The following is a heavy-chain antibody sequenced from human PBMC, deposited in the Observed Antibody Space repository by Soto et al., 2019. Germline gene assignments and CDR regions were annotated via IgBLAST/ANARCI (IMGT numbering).Heavy chain of an antibody. CDR3: ARDLLQMGTTRYRFDY. J-gene: IGHJ4*02. CDR1: GYTFSDYY. V-gene: IGHV1-2*04. D-gene: IGHD3-9*01. CDR2: INPNHGGT. Sequence: QVQLVQSGAEVKKPGASVKVSCKASGYTFSDYYIHWVRQAPGQGLEWMGWINPNHGGTNYAQRFQGWVTMTRDTSITTAYMELTSLKSDDTAMYYCARDLLQMGTTRYRFDYWGQGTLVTVSS.